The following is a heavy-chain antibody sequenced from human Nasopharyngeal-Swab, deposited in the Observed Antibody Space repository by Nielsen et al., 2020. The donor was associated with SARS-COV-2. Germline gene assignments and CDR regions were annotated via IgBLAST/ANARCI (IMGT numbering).Heavy chain of an antibody. CDR2: ISSDGSNE. D-gene: IGHD6-19*01. CDR1: GFSFRSYG. CDR3: ARDYSSGWYYFDY. J-gene: IGHJ4*02. Sequence: GGSLRLSCAASGFSFRSYGMHWVRQTPGKGLEWVAVISSDGSNEYYVDSVKGRFTISRHNSKNTLYLQMNSLRAEDTAVYYCARDYSSGWYYFDYWGQGTLVTVSS. V-gene: IGHV3-30*03.